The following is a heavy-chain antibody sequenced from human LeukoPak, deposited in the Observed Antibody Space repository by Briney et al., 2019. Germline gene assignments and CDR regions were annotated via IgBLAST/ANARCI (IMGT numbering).Heavy chain of an antibody. CDR3: ARDLEIGDGEGAFDI. CDR1: GFTFSDHY. Sequence: GGSLRLSCAASGFTFSDHYMDWVRQAPGKGLEWVGRTRNKANSYTTEYAASVKGRFTISRDDSKNSLYLQMNSLKTEDTAVYYCARDLEIGDGEGAFDIWGQGTMVTVSS. CDR2: TRNKANSYTT. J-gene: IGHJ3*02. V-gene: IGHV3-72*01. D-gene: IGHD4-17*01.